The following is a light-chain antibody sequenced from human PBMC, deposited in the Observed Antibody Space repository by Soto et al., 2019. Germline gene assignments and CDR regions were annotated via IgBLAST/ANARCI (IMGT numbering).Light chain of an antibody. CDR1: SSNIGSNY. CDR3: AAWDDSLSVWV. Sequence: QSVLTQPPSASGTPGQRVTISCSGSSSNIGSNYVYWYQQLPGTAPKLLMYRNNQRPSGVPDRFSGSKSGTSASLAISGLRSEDEADYYCAAWDDSLSVWVFGGGTKLTVL. J-gene: IGLJ3*02. V-gene: IGLV1-47*01. CDR2: RNN.